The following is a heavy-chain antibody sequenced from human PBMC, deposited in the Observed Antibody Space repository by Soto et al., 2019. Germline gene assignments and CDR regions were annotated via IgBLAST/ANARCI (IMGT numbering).Heavy chain of an antibody. J-gene: IGHJ4*02. CDR2: ISKSGGTT. CDR3: VREGHYYFDY. V-gene: IGHV3-48*03. Sequence: GESLRLSCAASGFTFSAYEMHRVRQAPGQGLEWVSYISKSGGTTYYADSVKGRFTISRDDAKNSVYLQMSSLRPEDMAVYKCVREGHYYFDYWGQGALVTVSS. CDR1: GFTFSAYE.